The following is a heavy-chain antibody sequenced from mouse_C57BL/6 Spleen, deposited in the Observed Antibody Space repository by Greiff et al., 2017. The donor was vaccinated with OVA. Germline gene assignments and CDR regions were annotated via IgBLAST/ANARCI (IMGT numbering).Heavy chain of an antibody. J-gene: IGHJ3*01. D-gene: IGHD3-2*02. V-gene: IGHV1-80*01. CDR2: IYPGDGDT. CDR1: GYAFSSYW. CDR3: ARPQATAWFAY. Sequence: QVQLKESGAELVKPGASVKISCKASGYAFSSYWMNWVKQRPGKGLEWIGQIYPGDGDTNYNGKFKGKATLTADKSSSTAYMQLSSLTSEDSAVYFCARPQATAWFAYWGQGTLVTVSA.